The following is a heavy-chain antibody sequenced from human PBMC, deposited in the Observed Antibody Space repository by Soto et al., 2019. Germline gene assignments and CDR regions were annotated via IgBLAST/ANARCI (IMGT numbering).Heavy chain of an antibody. CDR2: IYYSGST. CDR1: GGSISSGGYY. V-gene: IGHV4-31*03. CDR3: ARDSADYGDYASMFDY. J-gene: IGHJ4*02. D-gene: IGHD4-17*01. Sequence: QVQLQESGPGLVKPSQTLSLTCTVSGGSISSGGYYWSWIRQHPGKGLEWIGYIYYSGSTYYNPSLKSRVTISVDTSKNQFSLKLSSVTAADTAVYYCARDSADYGDYASMFDYWGQGTLVTVSS.